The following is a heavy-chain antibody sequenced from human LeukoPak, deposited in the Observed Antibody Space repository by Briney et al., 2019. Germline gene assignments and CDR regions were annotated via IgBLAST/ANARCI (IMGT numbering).Heavy chain of an antibody. V-gene: IGHV3-30-3*01. J-gene: IGHJ4*02. D-gene: IGHD3-16*02. CDR3: ARNNYVWGSYLDY. CDR1: GFTISSYA. CDR2: ISYDGSNK. Sequence: GGSLRLSCAASGFTISSYAVHWVRQAPGKGLEWVAVISYDGSNKYYADSVKGRFTISRDNSKNTLYLQMNSLRAEDTAVYYCARNNYVWGSYLDYWGQGTLVTVSS.